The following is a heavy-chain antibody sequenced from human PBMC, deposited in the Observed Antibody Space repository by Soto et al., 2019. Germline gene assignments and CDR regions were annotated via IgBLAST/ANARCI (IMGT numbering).Heavy chain of an antibody. CDR1: GYSFTSYG. Sequence: VKLSRKAAGYSFTSYGISRVRQTPGQARAWMGWISAYNGNTNYAQKLQGRVTMTTDTSTSTAYMELRSPRSDDTAVYYCARENYDFWSGYGSPGYYYGMDVWGQGITVSVYS. J-gene: IGHJ6*02. V-gene: IGHV1-18*04. D-gene: IGHD3-3*01. CDR2: ISAYNGNT. CDR3: ARENYDFWSGYGSPGYYYGMDV.